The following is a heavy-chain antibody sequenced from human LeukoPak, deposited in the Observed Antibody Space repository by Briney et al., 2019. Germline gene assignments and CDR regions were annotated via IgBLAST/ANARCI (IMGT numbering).Heavy chain of an antibody. J-gene: IGHJ6*03. Sequence: ASVKVSCKASGYTFTSYGISWVRQAPGQGLEWMGWISAYNGNTNYAQNLQGRVTMTTDTSTSTVYMELRSLRSDDTAVYYCARGYSSSWYNYYYYYYMDVWGKGTTVTISS. CDR2: ISAYNGNT. CDR1: GYTFTSYG. CDR3: ARGYSSSWYNYYYYYYMDV. D-gene: IGHD6-13*01. V-gene: IGHV1-18*01.